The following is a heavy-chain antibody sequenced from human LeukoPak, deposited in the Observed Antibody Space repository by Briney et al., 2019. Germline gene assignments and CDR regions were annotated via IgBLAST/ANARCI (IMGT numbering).Heavy chain of an antibody. D-gene: IGHD3-10*01. J-gene: IGHJ4*02. CDR1: GYTFTSYD. CDR3: ARLWSMVRGVIKLFDY. CDR2: MNPNSGNT. V-gene: IGHV1-8*01. Sequence: ASVKVSCKASGYTFTSYDINWVRQATGQGLEWMGWMNPNSGNTGYAQKFQGRVTMTRNTSISTAYMELSSPRSEDTAVYYCARLWSMVRGVIKLFDYWGQGTLVTVSS.